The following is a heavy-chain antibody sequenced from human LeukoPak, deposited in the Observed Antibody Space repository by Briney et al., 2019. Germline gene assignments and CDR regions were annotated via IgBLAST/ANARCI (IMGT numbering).Heavy chain of an antibody. V-gene: IGHV1-18*01. J-gene: IGHJ6*02. CDR2: ISAYNGNT. CDR1: GYTFTSYG. CDR3: AREYCSGGSCYQQYYYYYGMDV. D-gene: IGHD2-15*01. Sequence: ASVKVSCKASGYTFTSYGISWVRQAPGRGLEWMGWISAYNGNTNYAQKLQGRVTMTTDTSTSTAYMELRSLRSDDTAVYYCAREYCSGGSCYQQYYYYYGMDVWGQGTTVTVSS.